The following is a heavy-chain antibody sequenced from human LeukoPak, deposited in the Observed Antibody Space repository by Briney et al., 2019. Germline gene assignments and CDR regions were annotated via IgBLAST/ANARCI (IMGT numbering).Heavy chain of an antibody. CDR3: ASNYYDSSGYSY. V-gene: IGHV3-23*01. D-gene: IGHD3-22*01. J-gene: IGHJ4*02. CDR1: GFTFSSYA. Sequence: GGSLRLSCAASGFTFSSYAMSWVRQAPGKALEWVSATSGSGGSTYYADSVKGRFTISRDNSKNTLYLQMNSLRAEDTAVYYCASNYYDSSGYSYWGQGTLVTVSS. CDR2: TSGSGGST.